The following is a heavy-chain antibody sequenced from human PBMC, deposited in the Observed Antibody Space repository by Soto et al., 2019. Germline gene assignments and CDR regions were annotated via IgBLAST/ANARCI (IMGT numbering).Heavy chain of an antibody. J-gene: IGHJ4*02. CDR3: ARRRVSSGDFDY. CDR2: IIPIFGTA. CDR1: GGTFSSYA. Sequence: ASVKVSCKASGGTFSSYAISWVRQAPGQGLEWMGGIIPIFGTANYAQKFQGRVTITADESTSTAYMELSSLRSEDTAVYYCARRRVSSGDFDYWGQGTLVTVSS. D-gene: IGHD7-27*01. V-gene: IGHV1-69*13.